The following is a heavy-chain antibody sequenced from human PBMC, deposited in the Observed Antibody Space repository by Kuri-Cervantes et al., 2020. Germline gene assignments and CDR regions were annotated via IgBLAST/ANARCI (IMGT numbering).Heavy chain of an antibody. D-gene: IGHD3-3*02. Sequence: ASVKVSCKASGFIFTTFGIDWVRQAPGQGLEWMGWISAHNGDTKYAQNFQGRVTLTTDTSTSTACMELRSLRSDDTTVYYCARVGYSISSWMGDFDYWGQGTLVTVSS. J-gene: IGHJ4*02. CDR1: GFIFTTFG. CDR2: ISAHNGDT. CDR3: ARVGYSISSWMGDFDY. V-gene: IGHV1-18*01.